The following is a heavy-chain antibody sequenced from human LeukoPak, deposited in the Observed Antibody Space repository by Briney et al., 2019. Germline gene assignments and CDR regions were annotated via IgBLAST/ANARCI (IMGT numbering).Heavy chain of an antibody. J-gene: IGHJ6*03. D-gene: IGHD4-11*01. V-gene: IGHV4-61*02. CDR2: IYTSGST. Sequence: PSETLSLTCTVSGGSISSGSYYWSSIRQPAGKGLEWIGRIYTSGSTNYNPSLKSRVTISVDTSKNQFSLKLSSVTAADTAVYYCARDPDYSTDYYYYMDVWGKGTTVTVSS. CDR1: GGSISSGSYY. CDR3: ARDPDYSTDYYYYMDV.